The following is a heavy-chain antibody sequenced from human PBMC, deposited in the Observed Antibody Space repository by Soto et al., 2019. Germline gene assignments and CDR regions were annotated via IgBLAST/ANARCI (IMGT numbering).Heavy chain of an antibody. CDR1: GYTFTSYG. D-gene: IGHD3-10*01. CDR2: INPYNGNT. V-gene: IGHV1-18*01. CDR3: ARDRSATGSHAGWFDP. Sequence: ASVKVSCKASGYTFTSYGISWVRQAPGQGLEWMGWINPYNGNTNYAQKLQGRVTMTTDTSTNTAYMELRSLRSDDTAVYYCARDRSATGSHAGWFDPWGQGTLVTVSS. J-gene: IGHJ5*02.